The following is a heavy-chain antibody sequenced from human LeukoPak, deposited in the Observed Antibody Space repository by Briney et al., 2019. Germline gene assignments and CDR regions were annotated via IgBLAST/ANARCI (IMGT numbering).Heavy chain of an antibody. CDR2: IYPGDSDT. CDR1: GYSFTSYW. CDR3: ASHYHYGSGPQGGFAY. Sequence: PGESLKISCKGSGYSFTSYWIGWVRQMPGKGLEWMGIIYPGDSDTRYSPSFQGQVTISADKSISTAYLQWSSLKASDTAMYYCASHYHYGSGPQGGFAYWGQGTLVTVSS. V-gene: IGHV5-51*01. D-gene: IGHD3-10*01. J-gene: IGHJ4*02.